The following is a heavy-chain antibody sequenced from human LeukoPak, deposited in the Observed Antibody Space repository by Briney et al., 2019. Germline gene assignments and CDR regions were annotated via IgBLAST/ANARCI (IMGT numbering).Heavy chain of an antibody. CDR1: GVSISSGDYS. CDR3: ARDLPLGGDAFDI. D-gene: IGHD3-16*01. Sequence: TSETLSLTCAVSGVSISSGDYSWSWIRQPPGKGLEWIGFVFQSGTTYYNPSLKSRVIISVDKSKNQFSLKLTSVTAADTAVYYCARDLPLGGDAFDIWGQGTLVTVSS. J-gene: IGHJ3*02. V-gene: IGHV4-30-2*01. CDR2: VFQSGTT.